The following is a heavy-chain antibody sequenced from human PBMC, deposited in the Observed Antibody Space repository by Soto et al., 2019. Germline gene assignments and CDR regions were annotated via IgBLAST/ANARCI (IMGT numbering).Heavy chain of an antibody. CDR2: IYYSGST. J-gene: IGHJ6*03. CDR1: GGSISSYY. V-gene: IGHV4-59*08. CDR3: ARSLYGDYYYYYYMDV. D-gene: IGHD4-17*01. Sequence: SETLSLTCTVSGGSISSYYWSWIRQPPGKGLEWIGYIYYSGSTNYNPSLKSRVTISVDTSKNQFSLKLSSVTAADTAVYYCARSLYGDYYYYYYMDVWGKGTTVTVS.